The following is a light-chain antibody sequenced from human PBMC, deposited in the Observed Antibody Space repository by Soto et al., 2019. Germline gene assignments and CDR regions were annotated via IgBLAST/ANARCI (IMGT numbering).Light chain of an antibody. V-gene: IGLV2-14*01. CDR3: SSYTSSSTKV. Sequence: QSALTQPASVSGSPGQSITISCTGTSSDVGVYNYVSWYQQHPGKAPKLMIYEVTNRPSGVSNRFSGSMSGNTASLTISGLQAEDEADYYCSSYTSSSTKVFGTGTKVTVL. CDR1: SSDVGVYNY. CDR2: EVT. J-gene: IGLJ1*01.